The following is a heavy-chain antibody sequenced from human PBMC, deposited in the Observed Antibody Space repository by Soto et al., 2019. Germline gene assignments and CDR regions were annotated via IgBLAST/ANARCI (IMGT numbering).Heavy chain of an antibody. V-gene: IGHV4-30-4*01. CDR2: IYYSGST. D-gene: IGHD3-3*01. CDR1: GGSISSGDYY. CDR3: VLTFWSGYDHFDY. Sequence: SETLSLTCTVSGGSISSGDYYWSWIRQPPGKGLEWIGYIYYSGSTYYNPSLKSRVTISVDTSKNQFSLKLSSVTAADTAVYYCVLTFWSGYDHFDYWGQGTLVT. J-gene: IGHJ4*02.